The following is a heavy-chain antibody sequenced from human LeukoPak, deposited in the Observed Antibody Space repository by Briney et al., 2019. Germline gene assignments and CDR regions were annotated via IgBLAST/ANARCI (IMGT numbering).Heavy chain of an antibody. J-gene: IGHJ4*02. CDR2: ISYDGSNK. V-gene: IGHV3-30*01. Sequence: GGSLRLSCAASGFTFSSYAMHWIRQAPGKGLEWVAVISYDGSNKYYAVSVKGRFTISRDNSKNTLYLQMNSLRAEDTAVYYCASDLNYYDSSGYYYFDYWGQGTLVTVSS. CDR3: ASDLNYYDSSGYYYFDY. CDR1: GFTFSSYA. D-gene: IGHD3-22*01.